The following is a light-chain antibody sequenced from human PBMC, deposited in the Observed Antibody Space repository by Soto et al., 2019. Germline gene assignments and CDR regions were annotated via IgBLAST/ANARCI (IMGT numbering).Light chain of an antibody. Sequence: LTQPASVSGSXGQSITISCSGTSNDVGFYNLVSWYQQYPDKVPKLMIFEGSKRPAGVSNRFSGSKSGNTASLTISGLQAEDEADYYCFSYSTSGTYVFGTGTKVTVL. V-gene: IGLV2-23*01. CDR2: EGS. J-gene: IGLJ1*01. CDR3: FSYSTSGTYV. CDR1: SNDVGFYNL.